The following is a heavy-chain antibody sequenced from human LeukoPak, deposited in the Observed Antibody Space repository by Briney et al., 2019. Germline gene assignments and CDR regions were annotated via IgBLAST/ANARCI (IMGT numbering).Heavy chain of an antibody. CDR3: ARDNNRAGDY. D-gene: IGHD1-1*01. CDR2: INHSGTT. V-gene: IGHV4-34*01. Sequence: KPSETLSLTCAVYDGSFSRYYWSWIRQPPGKGLEWIGEINHSGTTNYNPSLKSRVTISVDTSKNQFSLKLSSVTAADTAVYYCARDNNRAGDYWGQGTLVTVSS. CDR1: DGSFSRYY. J-gene: IGHJ4*02.